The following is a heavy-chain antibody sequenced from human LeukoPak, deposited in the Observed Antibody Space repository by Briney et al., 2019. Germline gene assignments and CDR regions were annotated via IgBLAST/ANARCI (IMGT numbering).Heavy chain of an antibody. Sequence: ASVKASCKASGSTFTSYGISWVRQAPGQGLEGRGWISAYNRKTNYAQKLQGRVTMTTDTSTSTAYMEPRSPTSDDSAVYYCARVETTVVTAGAYYYYYMDVWGKGTTVTVSS. D-gene: IGHD4-23*01. CDR1: GSTFTSYG. CDR2: ISAYNRKT. J-gene: IGHJ6*03. CDR3: ARVETTVVTAGAYYYYYMDV. V-gene: IGHV1-18*01.